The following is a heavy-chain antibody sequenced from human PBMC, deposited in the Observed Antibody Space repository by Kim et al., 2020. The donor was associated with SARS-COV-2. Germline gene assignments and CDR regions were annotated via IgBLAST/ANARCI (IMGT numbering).Heavy chain of an antibody. CDR2: ISWNSGSI. CDR3: AKVGGDTPTAY. J-gene: IGHJ4*02. D-gene: IGHD4-17*01. Sequence: GGSLRLSCAASGFTFDDYAMHWVRQAPGKGLEWVSGISWNSGSIGYADSVKGRFTISRDNAKNSLYLQMNSLRAEDTALYYCAKVGGDTPTAYWGQGTL. V-gene: IGHV3-9*01. CDR1: GFTFDDYA.